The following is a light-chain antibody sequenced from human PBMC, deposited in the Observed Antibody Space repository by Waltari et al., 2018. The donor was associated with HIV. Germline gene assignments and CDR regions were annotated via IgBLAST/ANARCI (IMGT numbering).Light chain of an antibody. CDR1: QSVLYSSNNNHY. CDR3: QQYYGTPRT. J-gene: IGKJ1*01. CDR2: CAS. V-gene: IGKV4-1*01. Sequence: DIVMTQSPDSLAVSLGERATINCKASQSVLYSSNNNHYLAWYQQKPGQPPNLLMYCASTRAAGVPDRSSGRGSGTDFNLTISSLQAEDVVVYYCQQYYGTPRTFGQGPKVEIK.